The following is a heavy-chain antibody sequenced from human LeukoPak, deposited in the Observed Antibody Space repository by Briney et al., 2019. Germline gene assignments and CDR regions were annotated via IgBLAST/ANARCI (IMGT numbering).Heavy chain of an antibody. V-gene: IGHV3-21*01. Sequence: KPGGSLRLSCAASGFTFSTYTMNWVRQAPGKGLEWVSSISPSSSNIYQADSVKGRFTISRDNAKNSLFLQMNSLRAGDTAVYYCARAFSSTSSHWGQGTLVTVSS. CDR3: ARAFSSTSSH. J-gene: IGHJ4*02. CDR2: ISPSSSNI. D-gene: IGHD2-2*01. CDR1: GFTFSTYT.